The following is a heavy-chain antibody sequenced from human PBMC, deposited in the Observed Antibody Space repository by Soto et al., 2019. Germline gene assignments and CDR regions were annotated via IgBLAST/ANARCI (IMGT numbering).Heavy chain of an antibody. V-gene: IGHV6-1*01. J-gene: IGHJ4*01. CDR3: ARGEQYSGRIFDY. Sequence: PSQTLSLTCAIPGDSVSSNSAGWSWVRQSTSRGLEWLGRTYYRSKWYYEYAVSVRGRITINPDTSKNQYSLQLNSVTPEDTAVYFCARGEQYSGRIFDYWGQGTLVTVSS. CDR2: TYYRSKWYY. CDR1: GDSVSSNSAG. D-gene: IGHD1-26*01.